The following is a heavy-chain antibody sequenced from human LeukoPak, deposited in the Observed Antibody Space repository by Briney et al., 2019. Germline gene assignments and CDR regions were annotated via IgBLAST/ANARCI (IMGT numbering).Heavy chain of an antibody. CDR2: ISYDGSNK. V-gene: IGHV3-30-3*01. CDR3: ARDGDYYYGMDV. Sequence: PGGSLRLSCPASGFTFSSYAMHWVRQAPGKGLEWVAVISYDGSNKYYADSVKGRFTISRDNSKNTLYLQMNSLRAEDTAVYYCARDGDYYYGMDVWGQGTTVTVSS. J-gene: IGHJ6*02. CDR1: GFTFSSYA. D-gene: IGHD3-10*01.